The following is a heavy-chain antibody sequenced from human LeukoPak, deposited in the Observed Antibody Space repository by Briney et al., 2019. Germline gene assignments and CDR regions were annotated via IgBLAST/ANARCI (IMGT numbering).Heavy chain of an antibody. CDR3: ATPGSPSGDAFDI. CDR2: IYYSGST. Sequence: PSETLSLTCTVSGGSISSSSHYWGWIRQPPGKGLEWIGSIYYSGSTYYNPSLKSRVTISVDTSKNQFSLKLSSVTAADTAVYYCATPGSPSGDAFDIWGQGTMVTVSS. V-gene: IGHV4-39*01. D-gene: IGHD1-26*01. CDR1: GGSISSSSHY. J-gene: IGHJ3*02.